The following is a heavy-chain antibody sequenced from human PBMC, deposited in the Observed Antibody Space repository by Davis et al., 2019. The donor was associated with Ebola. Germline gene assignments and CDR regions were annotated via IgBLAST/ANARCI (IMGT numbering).Heavy chain of an antibody. CDR2: ISGSGDTT. D-gene: IGHD1-26*01. V-gene: IGHV3-23*01. Sequence: AGSLRLSCAASGLTFSIYAMSWVRQGPGNTLEWISSISGSGDTTKYAESVKGRFTISRDNSQDPLYLQMNSLRAEDTAVYYCAKGRVAASGDWGQGTLVTVSS. CDR3: AKGRVAASGD. J-gene: IGHJ4*02. CDR1: GLTFSIYA.